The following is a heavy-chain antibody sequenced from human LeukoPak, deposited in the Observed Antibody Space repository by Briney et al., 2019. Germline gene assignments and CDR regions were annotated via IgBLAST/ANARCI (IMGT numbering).Heavy chain of an antibody. D-gene: IGHD2-2*01. CDR1: GFTFDDYA. J-gene: IGHJ4*02. V-gene: IGHV3-9*01. Sequence: AGGSLRLSCAASGFTFDDYAMHWVRQAPGKGLEWVSGISWNSGSIGYADSVKGRFTISRDNSKNTLYLQMNSLRAEDTAVYYCAKEGLVVPAAISSPRWYYFDYWGQGTLVTVSS. CDR2: ISWNSGSI. CDR3: AKEGLVVPAAISSPRWYYFDY.